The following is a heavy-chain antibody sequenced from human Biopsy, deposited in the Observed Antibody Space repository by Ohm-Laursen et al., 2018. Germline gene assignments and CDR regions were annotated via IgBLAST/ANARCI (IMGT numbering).Heavy chain of an antibody. V-gene: IGHV4-59*01. CDR3: ARATNSTGWPYYYFYGMDV. CDR2: IYYSGST. Sequence: GTLSLTCTVSGGSIGSDYWSWIRQTPGKGLEWIGYIYYSGSTSYNPSLKSRVTISVDTSKNQFSLRLNSVTAADTAVYYCARATNSTGWPYYYFYGMDVWGQGTTVTVSS. J-gene: IGHJ6*02. CDR1: GGSIGSDY. D-gene: IGHD2/OR15-2a*01.